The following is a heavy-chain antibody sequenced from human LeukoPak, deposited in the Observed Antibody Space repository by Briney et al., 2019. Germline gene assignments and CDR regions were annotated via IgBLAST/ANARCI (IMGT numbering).Heavy chain of an antibody. J-gene: IGHJ4*02. CDR1: RFTLDDSG. Sequence: SGGSLTLFCAASRFTLDDSGTGWARHAPGRGLEWVSDINWNSGSTVHADSVKGRFTIYSDNGKHSLYLQMNSLRAEDTALYCCARGSAAADIECYFDYWGQGTLVTVSS. CDR3: ARGSAAADIECYFDY. CDR2: INWNSGST. D-gene: IGHD6-13*01. V-gene: IGHV3-20*04.